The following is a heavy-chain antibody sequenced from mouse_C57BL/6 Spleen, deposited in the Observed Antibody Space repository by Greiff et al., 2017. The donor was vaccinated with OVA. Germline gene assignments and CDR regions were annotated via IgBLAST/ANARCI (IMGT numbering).Heavy chain of an antibody. D-gene: IGHD2-4*01. Sequence: QVQLKESGPGLVAPSQSLSITCTVSGFSLTSYGVAWVRQPPGKGLEWLGVIWGGGSPNYNSALLSILSISKDNSKSQVFLKMNSLQTDDTAMYYCAKLYYDYDGRGAWFAYWGQGTLVTVSA. CDR1: GFSLTSYG. J-gene: IGHJ3*01. V-gene: IGHV2-9*01. CDR2: IWGGGSP. CDR3: AKLYYDYDGRGAWFAY.